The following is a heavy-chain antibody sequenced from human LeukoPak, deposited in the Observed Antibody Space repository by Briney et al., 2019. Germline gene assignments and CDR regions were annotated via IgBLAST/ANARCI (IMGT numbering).Heavy chain of an antibody. J-gene: IGHJ5*02. V-gene: IGHV4-34*01. CDR2: INHSGST. CDR1: GGSFSGYY. D-gene: IGHD2-2*01. Sequence: SETLSLTCAVYGGSFSGYYWSWIRQPPGKGLEWIGEINHSGSTNYNPSLKSRVTISVDTSKNQFSLKLSSVTAADTAVYYCARGYCSSTSCHQYNWFDPWGQGTLVTVSS. CDR3: ARGYCSSTSCHQYNWFDP.